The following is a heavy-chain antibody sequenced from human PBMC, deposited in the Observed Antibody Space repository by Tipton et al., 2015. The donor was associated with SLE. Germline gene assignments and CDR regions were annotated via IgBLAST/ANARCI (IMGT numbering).Heavy chain of an antibody. D-gene: IGHD3-3*01. Sequence: SLRLSCTASGISFRSYMMHWVRQAPGKGLEWISFIRSEGFGGTTEYAASVKGRFTISRDDSKSIAYLQMNSLKIEDTAVYYCTRDTYYDFWTGSTSQAFDIWGQGTMVTVSS. CDR1: GISFRSYM. CDR2: IRSEGFGGTT. CDR3: TRDTYYDFWTGSTSQAFDI. V-gene: IGHV3-49*04. J-gene: IGHJ3*02.